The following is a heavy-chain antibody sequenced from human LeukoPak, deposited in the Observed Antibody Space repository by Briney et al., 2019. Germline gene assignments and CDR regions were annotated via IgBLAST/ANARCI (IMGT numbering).Heavy chain of an antibody. CDR3: ARKFGWAGNWFHP. V-gene: IGHV3-48*01. J-gene: IGHJ5*02. Sequence: GGSLRLSCTASGFTFNTFSMNWVRQAPGKGLEWISYISSSSTTIYYADSVKGRFTISRDNAKNSLYLQMNSLRPEDTAVYCCARKFGWAGNWFHPWGQGTLVTVSS. D-gene: IGHD3-10*01. CDR2: ISSSSTTI. CDR1: GFTFNTFS.